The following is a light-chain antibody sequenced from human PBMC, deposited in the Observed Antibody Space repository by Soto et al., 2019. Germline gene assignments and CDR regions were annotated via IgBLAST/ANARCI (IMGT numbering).Light chain of an antibody. CDR1: SSDVGGYSY. V-gene: IGLV2-14*01. CDR2: DVS. Sequence: QSVLAQPASVSGSPGQSIAISCTGTSSDVGGYSYVSWYQQQPGKAPKLVISDVSNRPSGVSERFSGSKSGNTASLIISGLQTEDEADYYCASYTTSSTYVFGTGTKVTVL. CDR3: ASYTTSSTYV. J-gene: IGLJ1*01.